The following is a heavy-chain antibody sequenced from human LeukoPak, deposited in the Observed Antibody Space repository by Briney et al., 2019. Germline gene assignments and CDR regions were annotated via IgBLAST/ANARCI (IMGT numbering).Heavy chain of an antibody. CDR2: IYYSGST. J-gene: IGHJ3*02. V-gene: IGHV4-59*01. Sequence: SETLSLTCTVSGGSISSYYWSWIRQPPGKGLEWIGYIYYSGSTNYNPSLKSRVTISVDTSKNQFSLKLSSVTAADTAVYYCARVKMVRGVDAFDIWGQGTMVTVSS. CDR3: ARVKMVRGVDAFDI. D-gene: IGHD3-10*01. CDR1: GGSISSYY.